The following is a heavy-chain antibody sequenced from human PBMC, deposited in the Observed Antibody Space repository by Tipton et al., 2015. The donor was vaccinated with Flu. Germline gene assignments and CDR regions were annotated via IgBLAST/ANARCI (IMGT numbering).Heavy chain of an antibody. CDR1: DGSVSSFY. V-gene: IGHV4-59*02. CDR3: AREAGGNSDPYFDY. J-gene: IGHJ4*02. D-gene: IGHD4-23*01. Sequence: GLVKPSETLSLTCTVSDGSVSSFYWSWIRQPPGKGLEWIGYISNIGNTIYNPSLKGRVTMSVGTSKTQFSLKLTSLTAADTAIYYCAREAGGNSDPYFDYWGQGTLVTVSS. CDR2: ISNIGNT.